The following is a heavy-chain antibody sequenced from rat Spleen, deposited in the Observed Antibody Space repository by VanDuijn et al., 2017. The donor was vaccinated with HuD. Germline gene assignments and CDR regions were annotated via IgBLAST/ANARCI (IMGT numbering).Heavy chain of an antibody. CDR3: TRDPSGGVMDA. D-gene: IGHD1-1*01. J-gene: IGHJ4*01. V-gene: IGHV5-22*01. CDR2: ISYEGVST. CDR1: GFTFSDYF. Sequence: EVQLVESGGGLVQPGRSLKLSCAASGFTFSDYFMAWVRQAPKKGLEWVASISYEGVSTFYGDSVKGRFTISRDNAKNTLYLQMNSLRSEDTATYYCTRDPSGGVMDAWGQGASVTVSS.